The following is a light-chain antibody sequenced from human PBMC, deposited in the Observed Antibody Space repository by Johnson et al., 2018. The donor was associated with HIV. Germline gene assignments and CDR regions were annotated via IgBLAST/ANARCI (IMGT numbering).Light chain of an antibody. CDR1: SSNIGNNY. Sequence: QPVLTQPPSVSAAPGQKVTISCSGSSSNIGNNYVSWYQQLPGTAPKLLIYENNKRPSGIPDRFSGSKSGTSATLGITGLQTGGEADYYCGTWDSSLSAGKVFGTGTKVTVL. V-gene: IGLV1-51*02. J-gene: IGLJ1*01. CDR2: ENN. CDR3: GTWDSSLSAGKV.